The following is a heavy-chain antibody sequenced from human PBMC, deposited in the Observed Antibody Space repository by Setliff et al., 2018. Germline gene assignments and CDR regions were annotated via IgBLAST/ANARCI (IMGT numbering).Heavy chain of an antibody. Sequence: SETLSLTCAVYGGPFSAYYWSWIRQPPGEGLEWIGSISYSGTPYYNASVESRVTISVDTSKNQFSLKLTSVTAADTAIYYCASRRTGPGGWFDYWGQGTLVTV. CDR1: GGPFSAYY. CDR2: ISYSGTP. D-gene: IGHD1-26*01. J-gene: IGHJ5*01. V-gene: IGHV4-34*01. CDR3: ASRRTGPGGWFDY.